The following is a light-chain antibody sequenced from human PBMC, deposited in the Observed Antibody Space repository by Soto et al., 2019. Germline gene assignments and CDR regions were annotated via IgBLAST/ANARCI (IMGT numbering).Light chain of an antibody. V-gene: IGLV4-69*01. CDR3: QTWGSGIPVV. J-gene: IGLJ2*01. Sequence: QPVLTQSPSASASLGASVKLTCTLCSGHSSYAIAWHQQQPEKGPRYLMKLNSDGSHSKGDGIPDRFSGSSSGAERYLTISSLQSEDEADYYCQTWGSGIPVVFGGGTKLTVL. CDR2: LNSDGSH. CDR1: SGHSSYA.